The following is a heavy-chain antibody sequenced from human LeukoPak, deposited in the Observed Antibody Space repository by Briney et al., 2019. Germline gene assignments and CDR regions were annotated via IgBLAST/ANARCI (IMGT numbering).Heavy chain of an antibody. V-gene: IGHV3-7*01. Sequence: GGSLRLSCAVSGLTFSSSWMDWVCQAPGKGLEWVASINPDGNKKYSADSVKGRFTTSRDNAENSLYLQMNSLRVEDTAFYYCARDLAYSRLDYWGQGMLVTVSS. CDR2: INPDGNKK. D-gene: IGHD5-18*01. CDR1: GLTFSSSW. CDR3: ARDLAYSRLDY. J-gene: IGHJ4*02.